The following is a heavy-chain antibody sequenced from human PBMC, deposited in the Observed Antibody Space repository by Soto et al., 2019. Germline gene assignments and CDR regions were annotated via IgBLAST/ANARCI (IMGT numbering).Heavy chain of an antibody. V-gene: IGHV4-4*07. Sequence: QVQLQESAPGLVEPSETLSLTCTVSGDSMSTYYWNWIRQSAEKVLQWVGRISATGTTTYIPSLKSRITLSVDTSKNEFALILKFVTAADTAVYFCARDQSGAADFWGPGTLATVS. J-gene: IGHJ3*01. D-gene: IGHD7-27*01. CDR2: ISATGTT. CDR3: ARDQSGAADF. CDR1: GDSMSTYY.